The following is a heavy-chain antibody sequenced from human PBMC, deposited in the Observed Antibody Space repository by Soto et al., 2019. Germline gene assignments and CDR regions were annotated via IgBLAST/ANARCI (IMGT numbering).Heavy chain of an antibody. J-gene: IGHJ4*02. CDR3: ANRNDYGSGSYFPFDH. CDR1: GFTFSSYG. V-gene: IGHV3-23*01. Sequence: GSLGLSCAASGFTFSSYGMSWVRQAPGKGLEWVSSISCGGGSTYYADSVKGRFTISRDNSKNTLYLQVSSLRAEDTAVYYCANRNDYGSGSYFPFDHWGQGTLVTVS. CDR2: ISCGGGST. D-gene: IGHD3-10*01.